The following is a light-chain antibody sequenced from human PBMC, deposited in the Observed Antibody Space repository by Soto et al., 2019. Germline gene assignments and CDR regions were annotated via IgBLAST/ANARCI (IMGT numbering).Light chain of an antibody. CDR2: LAS. CDR1: QSVLYSSNNKNY. J-gene: IGKJ4*01. CDR3: QQYYSTIPPT. V-gene: IGKV4-1*01. Sequence: DIVMTQSPDSLAVSLGERATINCKSSQSVLYSSNNKNYLAWYQQKPGQPPKMLICLASTQEYRVPDQFSGNGSGTDFALTISTLPAEDVAVSYCQQYYSTIPPTFRGGTKEEIK.